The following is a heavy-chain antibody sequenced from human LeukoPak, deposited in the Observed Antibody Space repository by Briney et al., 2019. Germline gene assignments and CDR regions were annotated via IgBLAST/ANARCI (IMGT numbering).Heavy chain of an antibody. CDR3: ASLPLRAGTRDFDY. V-gene: IGHV4-39*07. J-gene: IGHJ4*02. CDR2: IYYSGST. Sequence: SETLSLTCTVSGGSISSSSYYWGWIRQPPGKGLEWIGSIYYSGSTYYNPSLKSRVTISADTSKNQFSLKLSSVTAADTAGYYCASLPLRAGTRDFDYWGQGTLVTVSS. D-gene: IGHD6-19*01. CDR1: GGSISSSSYY.